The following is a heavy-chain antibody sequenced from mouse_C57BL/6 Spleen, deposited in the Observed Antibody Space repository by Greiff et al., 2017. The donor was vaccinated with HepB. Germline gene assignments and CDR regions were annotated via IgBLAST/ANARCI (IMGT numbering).Heavy chain of an antibody. CDR1: GYTFTSYT. J-gene: IGHJ3*01. V-gene: IGHV1-4*01. Sequence: QVHVKQSGAELARPGASVKMSCKASGYTFTSYTMHWVKQRPGQGLEWIGYINPSSGYTKYNQKFKDKATLTADKSSSTAYMQLSSLTSEDSAVYYCARTDISNLFAYWGQGTLVTVSA. D-gene: IGHD1-3*01. CDR3: ARTDISNLFAY. CDR2: INPSSGYT.